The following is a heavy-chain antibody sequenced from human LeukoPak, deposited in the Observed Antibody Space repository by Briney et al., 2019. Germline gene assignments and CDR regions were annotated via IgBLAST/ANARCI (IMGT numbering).Heavy chain of an antibody. J-gene: IGHJ4*02. Sequence: PGGSLRLSCAASGFTFSSYWMSWVRQAPGMGLEWVANIKQDGSEKYYVDSVKGRFTISRDNAKNSLYLQMNSLRAEDTAVYYCARARLYDYVWGSYRYFDYWGQGTLVTVSS. CDR3: ARARLYDYVWGSYRYFDY. CDR2: IKQDGSEK. V-gene: IGHV3-7*01. CDR1: GFTFSSYW. D-gene: IGHD3-16*02.